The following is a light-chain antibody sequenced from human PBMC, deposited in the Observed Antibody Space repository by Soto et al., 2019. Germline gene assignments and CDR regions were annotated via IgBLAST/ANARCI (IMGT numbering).Light chain of an antibody. CDR2: GAS. CDR1: QTVDHAY. V-gene: IGKV3-20*01. CDR3: QQSGNSPRT. Sequence: VLTQSPGTLSSSLGDRATLSCRASQTVDHAYVAWYQRRPGQAPSLLVYGASTLATDVPAMFRGRASGTNFTLTLSKLKPEDSAAYYCQQSGNSPRTFGQGTKVEI. J-gene: IGKJ1*01.